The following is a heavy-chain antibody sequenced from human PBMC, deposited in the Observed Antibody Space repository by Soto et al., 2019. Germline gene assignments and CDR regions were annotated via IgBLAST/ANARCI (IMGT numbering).Heavy chain of an antibody. CDR1: GFTFSSYG. V-gene: IGHV3-30*18. CDR2: ISYDGSNK. D-gene: IGHD2-15*01. Sequence: LRLSCAASGFTFSSYGMHWVRQAPGKGLEWVAVISYDGSNKYYADSVKGRFTISRDNSKNTLYLQMNSLRAEDTAVYYCAKDLIYCSGGSCRDYWGQGTLVTVSS. CDR3: AKDLIYCSGGSCRDY. J-gene: IGHJ4*02.